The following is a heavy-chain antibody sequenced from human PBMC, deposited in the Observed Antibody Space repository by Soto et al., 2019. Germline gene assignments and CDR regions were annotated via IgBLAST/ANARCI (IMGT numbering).Heavy chain of an antibody. Sequence: SETLSLTCAVYGGSFSGYYWSWIRQPPGKGLEWIGEINHSGSTNYNPSLKSRVTISVDTSKNQFSLKLSSVTAADTAVYYCARDKYGNYYYGMDVWGQGTTVT. D-gene: IGHD2-2*01. CDR3: ARDKYGNYYYGMDV. CDR2: INHSGST. J-gene: IGHJ6*02. CDR1: GGSFSGYY. V-gene: IGHV4-34*01.